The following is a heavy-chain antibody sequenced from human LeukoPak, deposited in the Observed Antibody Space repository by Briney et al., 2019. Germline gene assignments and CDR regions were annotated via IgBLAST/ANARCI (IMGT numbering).Heavy chain of an antibody. J-gene: IGHJ3*02. V-gene: IGHV4-59*12. CDR1: GGSISSYY. CDR3: ARDRGIAAAADAFDI. Sequence: PSETLSLTCTVSGGSISSYYWSWIRQPPGKGLEWIGYIYYSGSTNYNPSLKSRVTISVDTSKNQFSLKLNSVTAADTAVYYCARDRGIAAAADAFDIWGQGTMVTVSS. CDR2: IYYSGST. D-gene: IGHD6-13*01.